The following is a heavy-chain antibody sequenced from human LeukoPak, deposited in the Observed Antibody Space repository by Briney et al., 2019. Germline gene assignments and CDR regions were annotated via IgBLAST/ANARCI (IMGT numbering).Heavy chain of an antibody. D-gene: IGHD6-19*01. CDR2: ISGSGGST. J-gene: IGHJ5*02. V-gene: IGHV3-23*01. CDR1: GFTFSSYA. Sequence: PGGSLRLSCAASGFTFSSYAMSWVRQAPGKGLEWVSAISGSGGSTYYADSVKGRFTISRDNSKNTLYLQMNSLRAEDTAVYYCAKGSGAWVAMAEWFDPWGQGTLVTVSS. CDR3: AKGSGAWVAMAEWFDP.